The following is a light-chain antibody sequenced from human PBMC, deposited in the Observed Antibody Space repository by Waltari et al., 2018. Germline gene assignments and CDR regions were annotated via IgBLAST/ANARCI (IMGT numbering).Light chain of an antibody. CDR3: MQALQTTWT. CDR2: LGS. J-gene: IGKJ1*01. V-gene: IGKV2-28*01. CDR1: QSLLHSNGYNY. Sequence: EIVMTQSPLSLPVTPGEPASISCRSSQSLLHSNGYNYLDWYLQKPGQSPQLLIYLGSTRGSGVPDRFSGSGSGTDFTLKISRVEAEDVGVYFCMQALQTTWTFGQGTKVEIK.